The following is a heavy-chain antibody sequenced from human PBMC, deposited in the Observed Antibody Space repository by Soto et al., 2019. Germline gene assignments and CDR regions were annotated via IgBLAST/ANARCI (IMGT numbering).Heavy chain of an antibody. J-gene: IGHJ6*02. Sequence: QVQLQESGPGLVKPSETLSLSCTVSGGSISSYYWSWIRQPPGKGMEWIGYVHHSWGSTYNPSLHSRVALSLNTSKSQFSLKLTSVTATDTAVYYCARQGFGALNGLVDVWGQGTTVTVSS. CDR2: VHHSWGS. CDR3: ARQGFGALNGLVDV. V-gene: IGHV4-59*08. CDR1: GGSISSYY. D-gene: IGHD3-10*01.